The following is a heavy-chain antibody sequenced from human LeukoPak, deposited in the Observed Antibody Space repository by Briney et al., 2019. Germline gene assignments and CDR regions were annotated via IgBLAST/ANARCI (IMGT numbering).Heavy chain of an antibody. CDR1: GGTFSSYA. Sequence: SVKVSCKASGGTFSSYAISWVRQAPGQGLEWMGGIIPIFGTANYAQKFQDRVTITADESTSTAYTELSSLRSEDTAVYYCARGEMVRGVIEYYYYGMDVWGKGTTVTVSS. V-gene: IGHV1-69*13. D-gene: IGHD3-10*01. J-gene: IGHJ6*04. CDR2: IIPIFGTA. CDR3: ARGEMVRGVIEYYYYGMDV.